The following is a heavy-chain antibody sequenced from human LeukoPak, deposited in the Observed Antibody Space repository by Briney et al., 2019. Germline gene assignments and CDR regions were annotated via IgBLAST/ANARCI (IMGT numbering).Heavy chain of an antibody. V-gene: IGHV4-31*03. CDR2: IYYSGST. Sequence: SETLSLTCTVSGGSISSGGYYWSWIRQHPGKGLEWIGYIYYSGSTYYNPSLKSRVTISVDTSKNQFSLKLSSVTAADSAVYYCAREVGATGVDYWGQGTLVTVPS. J-gene: IGHJ4*02. D-gene: IGHD1-26*01. CDR1: GGSISSGGYY. CDR3: AREVGATGVDY.